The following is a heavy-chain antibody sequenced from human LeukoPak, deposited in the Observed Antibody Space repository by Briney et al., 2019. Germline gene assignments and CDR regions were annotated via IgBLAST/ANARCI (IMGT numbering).Heavy chain of an antibody. V-gene: IGHV4-34*01. Sequence: PSETLSLTCAVYGGSFSGYYWNWIRQAPGKGLEWIGSIYYSGSTYYNPSLKSRVTISVDTSKNQFSLKLSSVTAADTAVYYCARLKGRITMIVVVSGPPDYWGQGTLVTVSS. CDR3: ARLKGRITMIVVVSGPPDY. CDR2: IYYSGST. J-gene: IGHJ4*02. CDR1: GGSFSGYY. D-gene: IGHD3-22*01.